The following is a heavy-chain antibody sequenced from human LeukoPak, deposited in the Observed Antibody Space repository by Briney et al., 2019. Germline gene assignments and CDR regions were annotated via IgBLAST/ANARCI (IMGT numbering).Heavy chain of an antibody. CDR3: ARHITVDTAMVIDY. D-gene: IGHD5-18*01. J-gene: IGHJ4*02. Sequence: SETLSLTCTVSGGSISSSSYYWGWIRQPPGKGLEWIGSIYYSGITYYNPSLKSRVTISVDTSKNQFSLKLSSVTAADTAVYYCARHITVDTAMVIDYWGQGTLVTVSS. V-gene: IGHV4-39*01. CDR2: IYYSGIT. CDR1: GGSISSSSYY.